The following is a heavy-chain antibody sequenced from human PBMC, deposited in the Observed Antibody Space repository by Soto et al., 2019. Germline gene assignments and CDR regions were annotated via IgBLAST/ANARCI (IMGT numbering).Heavy chain of an antibody. Sequence: EVQLVESGGGLVQPGRSLRLSCAASGFTFDDYAMHWVRQAPGKGLEWVSGISRNSGDIVYADFVKGRFTISRDNAKNSLYLQMNSLRAEETAFDYCAKGPSCSAGYFQRRGPATLLSVYS. D-gene: IGHD2-15*01. V-gene: IGHV3-9*01. CDR2: ISRNSGDI. J-gene: IGHJ1*01. CDR1: GFTFDDYA. CDR3: AKGPSCSAGYFQR.